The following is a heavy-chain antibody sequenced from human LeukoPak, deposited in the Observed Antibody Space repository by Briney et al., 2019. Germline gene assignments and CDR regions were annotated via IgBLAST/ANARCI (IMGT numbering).Heavy chain of an antibody. D-gene: IGHD6-25*01. Sequence: GGSLRLSCGASGFTFNTAWMSWVRQAPGKGLEWVGRIKSKPNGGTTDYAAPVKGRFTISRDDSKNTLYLQMNSLQTEDTAVYYCTTGYSTGWDYYGMDVWGQGTTVTVSS. V-gene: IGHV3-15*01. CDR1: GFTFNTAW. CDR3: TTGYSTGWDYYGMDV. CDR2: IKSKPNGGTT. J-gene: IGHJ6*02.